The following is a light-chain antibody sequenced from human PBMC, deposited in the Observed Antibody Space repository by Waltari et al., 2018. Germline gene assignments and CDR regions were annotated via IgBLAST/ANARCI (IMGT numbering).Light chain of an antibody. CDR1: QSVGSY. V-gene: IGKV3-11*01. J-gene: IGKJ2*01. Sequence: EIVLTQSPATLSLSPGDTATLSCRDSQSVGSYLAWYQQKPGQPPRLLIYDASNRATGVPARFRGSGSGTEFTLTISSLEAEDFAVYYCQQRSNWTPHTFGQGARLEIK. CDR2: DAS. CDR3: QQRSNWTPHT.